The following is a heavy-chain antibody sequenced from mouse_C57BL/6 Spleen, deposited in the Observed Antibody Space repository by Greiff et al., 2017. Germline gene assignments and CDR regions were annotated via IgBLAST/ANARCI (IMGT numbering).Heavy chain of an antibody. V-gene: IGHV7-3*01. CDR2: IRNKANGYTT. J-gene: IGHJ1*03. CDR1: GFTFTDYY. D-gene: IGHD3-3*01. CDR3: ERYGDGGYGGV. Sequence: EVQLVESGGGLVQPGGSLSLSCAASGFTFTDYYMSWVRQPPGKALEWLGFIRNKANGYTTEYSASVKGRFTISRDNSQNILYLQMNDLRAEDSATYYCERYGDGGYGGVWGTGTTVTVSS.